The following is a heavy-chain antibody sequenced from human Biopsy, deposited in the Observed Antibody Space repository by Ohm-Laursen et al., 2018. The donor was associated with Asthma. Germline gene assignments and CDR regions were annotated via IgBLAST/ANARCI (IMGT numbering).Heavy chain of an antibody. Sequence: SLRLSCSASGFTASRDHMFWVRQAPGKGLEWVSVIYSGGTSHTADSVRGRFTISGDYSKNTLYLQMHSLRAEDTAVYYCARGDSSNWSHYYFDYWGQGTLVTVSS. CDR1: GFTASRDH. D-gene: IGHD3-22*01. CDR3: ARGDSSNWSHYYFDY. V-gene: IGHV3-53*01. CDR2: IYSGGTS. J-gene: IGHJ4*02.